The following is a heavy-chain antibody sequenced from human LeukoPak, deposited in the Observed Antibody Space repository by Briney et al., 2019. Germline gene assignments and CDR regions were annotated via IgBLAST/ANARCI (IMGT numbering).Heavy chain of an antibody. CDR1: GGSFSGYY. CDR2: INHSGGT. V-gene: IGHV4-34*01. CDR3: AREGIGSSSY. Sequence: SETLSFTCAVYGGSFSGYYWSWIRQPPGKGLEWSGEINHSGGTNYNPSLKSRVTISVETSKNQFSLKPSSGTAADTAVYYCAREGIGSSSYWGQGTLVTVSS. D-gene: IGHD6-13*01. J-gene: IGHJ4*02.